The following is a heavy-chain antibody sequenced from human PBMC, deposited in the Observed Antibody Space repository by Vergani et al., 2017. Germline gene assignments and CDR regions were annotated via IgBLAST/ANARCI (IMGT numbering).Heavy chain of an antibody. CDR2: ISWNSGSI. CDR3: AKDTIHSSSWYEYAFDI. Sequence: EVQLVESGGGLVQPGRSLRLSCAASGFTFDDYAMHWVRQAPGKGLEWVSGISWNSGSIGYADSVKGRFTISRDNAKNSLYLQMNSLRAEDTALYYCAKDTIHSSSWYEYAFDIWGQGTMVTVSS. J-gene: IGHJ3*02. V-gene: IGHV3-9*01. D-gene: IGHD6-13*01. CDR1: GFTFDDYA.